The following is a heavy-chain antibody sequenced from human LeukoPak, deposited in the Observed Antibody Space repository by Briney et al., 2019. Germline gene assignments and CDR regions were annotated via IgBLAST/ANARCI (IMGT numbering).Heavy chain of an antibody. CDR2: IIPIFGTA. CDR3: ARSITGTTGWFDP. V-gene: IGHV1-69*13. Sequence: ASVKVSCKASGYTFTNYHLHWVRQAPGQGLEWMGGIIPIFGTANYAQKFQGRVTITADESTSTVYMELSSLRSEDTAVNYCARSITGTTGWFDPWGQGTLVTVSS. CDR1: GYTFTNYH. D-gene: IGHD1-20*01. J-gene: IGHJ5*02.